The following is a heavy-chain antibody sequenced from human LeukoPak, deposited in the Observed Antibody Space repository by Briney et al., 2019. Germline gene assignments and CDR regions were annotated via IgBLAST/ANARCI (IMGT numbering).Heavy chain of an antibody. J-gene: IGHJ4*02. CDR3: TSLRFDY. CDR2: ISNSGGYT. CDR1: GFTFSSYD. V-gene: IGHV3-23*01. Sequence: GGSLRLSCAASGFTFSSYDINWVRQAPGKGLEWVSGISNSGGYTYYADSVRGRFTISRDNSRNTVYLLMNSLRGEDTAVYYCTSLRFDYWGQGTLVTVSS.